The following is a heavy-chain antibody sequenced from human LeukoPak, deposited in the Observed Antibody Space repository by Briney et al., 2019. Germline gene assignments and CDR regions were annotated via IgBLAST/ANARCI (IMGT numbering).Heavy chain of an antibody. CDR1: GYTFTSYG. V-gene: IGHV1-18*01. D-gene: IGHD6-19*01. Sequence: ASVKVSCKASGYTFTSYGISWVRQAPGQGLEWMGWISAYNGNTNYAQKLQGRVTMTTDTSTSTAYMELSRLRSDDTAVYYCARDHGGSYSSGWDLDYWGQGTLVTVSS. J-gene: IGHJ4*02. CDR2: ISAYNGNT. CDR3: ARDHGGSYSSGWDLDY.